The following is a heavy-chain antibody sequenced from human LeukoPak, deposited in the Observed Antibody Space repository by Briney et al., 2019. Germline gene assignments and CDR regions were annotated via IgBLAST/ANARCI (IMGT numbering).Heavy chain of an antibody. CDR2: IYHSGST. D-gene: IGHD5-24*01. V-gene: IGHV4-39*07. Sequence: SETLSLTCTVSGGSISSGYYYWGWIRQPPGKGLEWIGSIYHSGSTYYNPSLKSRVTISVDTSKNQFSLKLSSVTAADTAVYYCARESWRWLQLPSYFDYWGQGTLVTVSS. J-gene: IGHJ4*02. CDR1: GGSISSGYYY. CDR3: ARESWRWLQLPSYFDY.